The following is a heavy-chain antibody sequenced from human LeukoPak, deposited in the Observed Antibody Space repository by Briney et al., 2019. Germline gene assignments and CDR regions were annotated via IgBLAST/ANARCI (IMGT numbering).Heavy chain of an antibody. CDR3: ARGYPQYSSSWYKPGTFDY. V-gene: IGHV4-59*01. J-gene: IGHJ4*02. Sequence: PSETLSLTCTVSGGSISSYYWSWIRQPPGKGLEWIGYIYYSGSTNYNPSLKSRVTISVDTSKNQFSLKLRSVTAADMAVYYCARGYPQYSSSWYKPGTFDYWGQGTLVTVSS. CDR2: IYYSGST. CDR1: GGSISSYY. D-gene: IGHD6-13*01.